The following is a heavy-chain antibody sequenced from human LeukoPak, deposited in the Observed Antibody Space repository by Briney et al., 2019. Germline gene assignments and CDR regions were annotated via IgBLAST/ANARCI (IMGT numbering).Heavy chain of an antibody. D-gene: IGHD2/OR15-2a*01. CDR3: ARDLVHHRLLATTYNWFDP. J-gene: IGHJ5*02. V-gene: IGHV1-18*01. Sequence: ASVKVSCKASGYTFTSYGISWVRQAPGQGLEWMGWINAYNGNTNYAQKLQGRVTMTIDTSTSTAYMELRSLRSDDTAVYYCARDLVHHRLLATTYNWFDPWGQGTLVTVSS. CDR2: INAYNGNT. CDR1: GYTFTSYG.